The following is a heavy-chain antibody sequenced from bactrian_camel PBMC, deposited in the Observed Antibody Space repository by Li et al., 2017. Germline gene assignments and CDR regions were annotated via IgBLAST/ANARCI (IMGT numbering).Heavy chain of an antibody. V-gene: IGHV3S40*01. J-gene: IGHJ4*01. Sequence: VQLVESGGGSVQAGGSLRLSCAASGNTDSVNCMGWFRQVPGKAASEGVAVVKTGSSTLYYADSVKGRFTISRDNAKNTVYLQMNGLKPEDTAMYYCAADLAPVGWRPSSLSTCRYYYQGHGTQVTVS. CDR1: GNTDSVNC. CDR2: VKTGSSTL. D-gene: IGHD3*01.